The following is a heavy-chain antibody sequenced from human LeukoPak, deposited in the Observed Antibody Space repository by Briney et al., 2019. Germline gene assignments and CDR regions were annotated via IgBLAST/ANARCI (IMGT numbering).Heavy chain of an antibody. Sequence: GESLKISCKGSGYSFTSYWISWVRQMPGKGLEWMGRIDPSDSYTNYSPSFQGHVTISADKSISTAYLQWSSLKASGTATYYCAIDYGDYYWFDPWGQGTLVTVSS. J-gene: IGHJ5*02. CDR3: AIDYGDYYWFDP. CDR2: IDPSDSYT. V-gene: IGHV5-10-1*01. D-gene: IGHD4-17*01. CDR1: GYSFTSYW.